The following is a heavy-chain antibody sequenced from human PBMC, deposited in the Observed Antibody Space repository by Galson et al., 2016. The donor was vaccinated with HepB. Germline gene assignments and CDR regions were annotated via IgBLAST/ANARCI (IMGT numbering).Heavy chain of an antibody. Sequence: SVKVSCKASGYTFPGYNIYWVRQAPGQGLEWMGLMNPNTGGTDYAQKFQGRVTTTRGTSISTAYMEVSRLTSDDTAVYYWAREVVAAHNWFNPWGQGTLVTVSS. D-gene: IGHD2-15*01. J-gene: IGHJ5*02. CDR2: MNPNTGGT. CDR3: AREVVAAHNWFNP. CDR1: GYTFPGYN. V-gene: IGHV1-2*06.